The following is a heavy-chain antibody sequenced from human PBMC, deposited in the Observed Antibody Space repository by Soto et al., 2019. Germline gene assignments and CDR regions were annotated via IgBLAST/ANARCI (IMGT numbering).Heavy chain of an antibody. CDR1: GYTFTTYG. CDR3: GGGPRLPRYGSRGGGLDP. Sequence: QVQLVQSGTEVKKPGASVKVSCKASGYTFTTYGISWVRQAPGQGLEWMGWISADDGETSYAQKFQDRVTMTTDTNTRTAYMELRSLKSGGTAVFYFGGGPRLPRYGSRGGGLDPWGQGTLVTVSS. CDR2: ISADDGET. D-gene: IGHD5-18*01. V-gene: IGHV1-18*01. J-gene: IGHJ5*02.